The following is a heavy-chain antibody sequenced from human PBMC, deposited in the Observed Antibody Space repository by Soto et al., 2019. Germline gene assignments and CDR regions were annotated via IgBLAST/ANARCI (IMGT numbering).Heavy chain of an antibody. J-gene: IGHJ3*02. CDR1: GFTFSSYS. D-gene: IGHD6-19*01. CDR2: SSSSSKYI. V-gene: IGHV3-21*01. Sequence: GGSLRLSCTASGFTFSSYSMNWVRQAPGKGLEWVSFSSSSSKYIYYADSVKGRFTISRDNAKNSLYLQMNTLGADDTAVYYCARDGHSSGWNPDAFDIWGQGTMVTVSS. CDR3: ARDGHSSGWNPDAFDI.